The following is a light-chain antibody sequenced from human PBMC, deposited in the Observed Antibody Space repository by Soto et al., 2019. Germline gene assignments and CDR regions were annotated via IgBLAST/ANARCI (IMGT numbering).Light chain of an antibody. CDR3: AAWDDSRNGSYV. CDR2: SNN. V-gene: IGLV1-44*01. CDR1: SSNIGSNT. J-gene: IGLJ1*01. Sequence: QSALTQPPSASGTPGQRVTISCSGSSSNIGSNTVNWYQQLPGTAPKLLIYSNNQRPSGVPDRFSGSKSGTSASLAISWPNFEEEADYYCAAWDDSRNGSYVFGPGPKVTVL.